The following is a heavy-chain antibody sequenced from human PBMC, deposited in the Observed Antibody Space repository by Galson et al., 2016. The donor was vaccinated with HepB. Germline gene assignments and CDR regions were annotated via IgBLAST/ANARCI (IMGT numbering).Heavy chain of an antibody. CDR3: ARGRTTSCNSAFDI. CDR2: ISGSDAST. CDR1: GFTFSSYA. J-gene: IGHJ3*02. V-gene: IGHV3-23*01. D-gene: IGHD2-2*02. Sequence: SLRLSCAASGFTFSSYAMSWVRQAPGKGLEWVSVISGSDASTYYADSVKGRFTISRDNSKNTLYLQVNSLRVEDTAIYYCARGRTTSCNSAFDIWGQGTMVTVSS.